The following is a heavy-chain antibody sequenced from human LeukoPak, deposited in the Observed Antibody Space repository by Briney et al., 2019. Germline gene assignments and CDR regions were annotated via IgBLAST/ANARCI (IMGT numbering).Heavy chain of an antibody. CDR2: IYTSGST. J-gene: IGHJ3*02. D-gene: IGHD3-3*01. V-gene: IGHV4-4*07. CDR1: GGSISSYY. CDR3: ARDDFWSGYRAFDI. Sequence: SETLSLTCTVSGGSISSYYWSWIRQPAGTGLEWIGRIYTSGSTNYNPSLKSRVTMSVDTSKNQFSLKLSSVTAADTAVYYCARDDFWSGYRAFDIWGQGTMVTVSS.